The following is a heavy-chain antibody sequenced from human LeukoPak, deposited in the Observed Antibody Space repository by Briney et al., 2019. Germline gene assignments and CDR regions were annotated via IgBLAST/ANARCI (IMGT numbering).Heavy chain of an antibody. D-gene: IGHD3-3*01. CDR3: ARASDGSGLFDY. CDR2: ISASGSAT. CDR1: GFIFSNYG. J-gene: IGHJ4*02. Sequence: PGGSLRLSCAASGFIFSNYGMNWVRQAPGKGLEWVAAISASGSATSYADSVRGRFTISRDNSKSTTYLQMNSLRAEDTAVYYCARASDGSGLFDYWGQGTLVTVSS. V-gene: IGHV3-23*01.